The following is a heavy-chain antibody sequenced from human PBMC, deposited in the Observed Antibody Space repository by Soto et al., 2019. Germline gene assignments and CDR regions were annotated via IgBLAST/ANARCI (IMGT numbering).Heavy chain of an antibody. CDR1: GGSIISSSYY. J-gene: IGHJ3*02. D-gene: IGHD4-17*01. CDR3: ASPVDYGGNSGHAFDI. V-gene: IGHV4-39*01. Sequence: SETLSLTCTVSGGSIISSSYYWGWIRQPPGKGLEWIGNIYNSRTTYYNPSLKSRVTISADTSKNQFSLKLSSVTAADAAVYYCASPVDYGGNSGHAFDIWGQGTTVTVSS. CDR2: IYNSRTT.